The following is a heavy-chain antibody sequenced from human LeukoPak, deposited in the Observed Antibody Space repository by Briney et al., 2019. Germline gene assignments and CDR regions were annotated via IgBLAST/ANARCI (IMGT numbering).Heavy chain of an antibody. V-gene: IGHV3-21*01. J-gene: IGHJ4*02. CDR1: GFTFSSYS. Sequence: GGSLRLSCAASGFTFSSYSMNWVRRAPGKGLEWVSSISRSSSHMYYADYADSVKGRSTISRDNAKNSLYLQMNSLRAEDTAVYYCAGGITAADPFDYWGQGTLVTVSS. CDR2: ISRSSSHMYYA. D-gene: IGHD6-13*01. CDR3: AGGITAADPFDY.